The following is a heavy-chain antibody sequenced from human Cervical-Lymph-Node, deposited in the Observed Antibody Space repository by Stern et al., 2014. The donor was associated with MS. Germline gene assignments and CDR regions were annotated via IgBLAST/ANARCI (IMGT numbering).Heavy chain of an antibody. CDR2: MNPNNGNT. J-gene: IGHJ4*02. V-gene: IGHV1-8*01. CDR3: ARRDCSGGSCYMGVSH. CDR1: GYTFTSHD. D-gene: IGHD2-15*01. Sequence: VQLVESGAEVKTPGASVKVSCKASGYTFTSHDLNCVRQATGQGLEWMGWMNPNNGNTGYAQKFQERVTMTRDTSISTAYMELSSLTSEDTAVYYCARRDCSGGSCYMGVSHWGQGTLVTVSS.